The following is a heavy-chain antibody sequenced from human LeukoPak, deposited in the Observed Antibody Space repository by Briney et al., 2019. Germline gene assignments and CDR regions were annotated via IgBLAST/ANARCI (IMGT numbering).Heavy chain of an antibody. CDR2: INHSEST. V-gene: IGHV4-34*01. CDR1: GGSFSGYY. D-gene: IGHD1-26*01. Sequence: SETLSLTCAVYGGSFSGYYWSWIRQPPGQGLEWIGEINHSESTNYNPSLKSRVTISVDTSKNQFSLKLSSVNAADTAVYYCARQGSGSYYYYYMDVWGKGTTVTISS. J-gene: IGHJ6*03. CDR3: ARQGSGSYYYYYMDV.